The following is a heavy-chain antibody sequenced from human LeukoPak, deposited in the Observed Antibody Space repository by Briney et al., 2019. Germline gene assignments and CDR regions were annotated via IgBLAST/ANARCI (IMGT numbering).Heavy chain of an antibody. CDR2: INHSGST. V-gene: IGHV4-34*01. J-gene: IGHJ3*02. D-gene: IGHD3-10*01. Sequence: SETLSLTCAVYGGSFSGYYWSWIRQPPGKGLEWIGEINHSGSTNYNPSLKSRVTISVDTSKNQFSLKLSSVTAADTAVYYCARASRGAFGIWGQGTMVTVSS. CDR1: GGSFSGYY. CDR3: ARASRGAFGI.